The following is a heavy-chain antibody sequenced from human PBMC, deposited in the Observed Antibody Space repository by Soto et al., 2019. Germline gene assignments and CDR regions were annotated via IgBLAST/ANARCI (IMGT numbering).Heavy chain of an antibody. CDR2: IGTAGDT. CDR1: GFTFSSYD. Sequence: EVQLVESGGGLVQPGGSLRLSCAASGFTFSSYDMHWVRQATGKGLEWVSAIGTAGDTYYPGSVKGRFTISRENGKNSFYLQMNSLRAGDTAVYYCARGTSSGYYYMDVWGKGTTVTVSS. CDR3: ARGTSSGYYYMDV. J-gene: IGHJ6*03. D-gene: IGHD6-19*01. V-gene: IGHV3-13*01.